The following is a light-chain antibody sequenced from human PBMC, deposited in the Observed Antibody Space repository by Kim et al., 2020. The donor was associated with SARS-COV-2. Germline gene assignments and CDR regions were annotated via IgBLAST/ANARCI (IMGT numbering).Light chain of an antibody. V-gene: IGLV3-21*04. Sequence: APATAAGITGEGKNIGSKSVHGYQRKQGQAPVLVIYYDSARPQGIPALFSGSNSGNTATLTISRVEAGDEADYYCQVWDSSSDHPVFGGGTQLTVL. CDR1: NIGSKS. CDR3: QVWDSSSDHPV. J-gene: IGLJ2*01. CDR2: YDS.